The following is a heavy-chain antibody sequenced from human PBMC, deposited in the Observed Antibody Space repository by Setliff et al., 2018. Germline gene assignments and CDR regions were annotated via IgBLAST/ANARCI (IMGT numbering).Heavy chain of an antibody. CDR1: GDSISRAKYY. CDR2: IYTDGST. J-gene: IGHJ6*03. CDR3: ARVTGFSYMDV. V-gene: IGHV4-61*02. D-gene: IGHD3-3*01. Sequence: SETLSLTCTVSGDSISRAKYYWSWIRQSAGKGLECIGRIYTDGSTKYNPSLNSRVTLLIDTAKNQISLRLSSVTVADTAVYFCARVTGFSYMDVWGKGTKVTVSS.